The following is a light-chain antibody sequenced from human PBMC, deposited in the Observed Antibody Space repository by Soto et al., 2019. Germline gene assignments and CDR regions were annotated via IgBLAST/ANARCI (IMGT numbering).Light chain of an antibody. CDR3: CSYTGSDNLRV. CDR1: SSDIGTYNL. V-gene: IGLV2-23*01. J-gene: IGLJ2*01. CDR2: EGT. Sequence: QSALTQPASVSGSPGQSITFSCTATSSDIGTYNLVSWYQQHTGKAPKLMIYEGTKRPSGVSNRFSGSKSGNTASLTISGLQAEDEADYYCCSYTGSDNLRVFGGGTKLTVL.